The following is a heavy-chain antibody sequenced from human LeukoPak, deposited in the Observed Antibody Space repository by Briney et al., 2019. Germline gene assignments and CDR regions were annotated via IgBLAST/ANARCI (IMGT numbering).Heavy chain of an antibody. CDR3: ARDFYGSGSLPHDY. V-gene: IGHV3-30*04. D-gene: IGHD3-10*01. J-gene: IGHJ4*02. Sequence: GGSLRLSCAASGFTFSSYAMHWVRQAPGKGLGWVAVISYDGSNKYYADSVKGRFTISRDNSKNTLYLQVNSLRAEDTAVYYCARDFYGSGSLPHDYWGQGTLVTVSS. CDR2: ISYDGSNK. CDR1: GFTFSSYA.